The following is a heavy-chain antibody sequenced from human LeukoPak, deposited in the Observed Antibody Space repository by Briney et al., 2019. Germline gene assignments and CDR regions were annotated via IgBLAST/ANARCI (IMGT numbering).Heavy chain of an antibody. CDR3: AKDEAAVVVPAAIGY. J-gene: IGHJ4*02. CDR2: IRYDGSNK. CDR1: GFTFSSYG. Sequence: GRSLRLSCAASGFTFSSYGMHWVRQAPSKGLEWVAFIRYDGSNKYYADSVKGRFTISRDNSKNTLYLQMNSLRAEDTAVYYCAKDEAAVVVPAAIGYWGRGTLVTVSS. D-gene: IGHD2-2*01. V-gene: IGHV3-30*02.